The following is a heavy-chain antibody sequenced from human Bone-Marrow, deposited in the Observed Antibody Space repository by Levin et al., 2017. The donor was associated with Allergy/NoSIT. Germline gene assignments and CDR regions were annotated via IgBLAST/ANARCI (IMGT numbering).Heavy chain of an antibody. CDR1: GGSISSFY. V-gene: IGHV4-59*01. Sequence: ASETLSLTCTVSGGSISSFYWSWIRQSPGKGLEWIGYIIHTGSTNYNPSLNSRVTISVDTSKNQFSLKLRSVSAADTAVYYCARDWGPRGAYADYWGQGILVTVSS. CDR3: ARDWGPRGAYADY. J-gene: IGHJ4*02. D-gene: IGHD3-10*01. CDR2: IIHTGST.